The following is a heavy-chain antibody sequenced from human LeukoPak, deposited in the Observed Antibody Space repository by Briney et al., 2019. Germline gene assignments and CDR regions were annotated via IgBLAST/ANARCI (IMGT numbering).Heavy chain of an antibody. V-gene: IGHV1-24*01. J-gene: IGHJ4*02. CDR3: ATVDPIYYGSGSYFNFDY. CDR2: FDPEDGET. CDR1: GYTLTELS. D-gene: IGHD3-10*01. Sequence: GASAKVSCKVSGYTLTELSMHWVRQAPGKGLEWMGGFDPEDGETIYAQKFQGRVTMTEDTSTDTAYMELSSLRSEDTAVYYCATVDPIYYGSGSYFNFDYWGQGTLVTVSS.